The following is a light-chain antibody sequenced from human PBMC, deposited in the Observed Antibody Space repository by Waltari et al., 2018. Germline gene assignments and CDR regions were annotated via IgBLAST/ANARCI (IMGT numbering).Light chain of an antibody. Sequence: VLTQPPSVSGTPGQRATINCKSSQSVLYSSNNKNYLAWYQQKPGQPPKLLIYWASTRESGVPDRFSGSGSGTDFTLTISSLQAEDVAVYYCQQYYSTPWTFGQGTKVEIK. V-gene: IGKV4-1*01. J-gene: IGKJ1*01. CDR3: QQYYSTPWT. CDR1: QSVLYSSNNKNY. CDR2: WAS.